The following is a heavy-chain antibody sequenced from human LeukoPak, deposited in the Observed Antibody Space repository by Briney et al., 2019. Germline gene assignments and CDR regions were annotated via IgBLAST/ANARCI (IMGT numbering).Heavy chain of an antibody. CDR3: AREDDILTGYPYFDY. Sequence: GSLRLSWAATGRTFSSYWTSWVRQPPKKGLEWVANIKQDGSEKYYVDSVKGRFTISRDNAKNSLYLQMNSLRAEDTAVYYCAREDDILTGYPYFDYWGQGTLVTVSS. D-gene: IGHD3-9*01. CDR1: GRTFSSYW. V-gene: IGHV3-7*03. CDR2: IKQDGSEK. J-gene: IGHJ4*02.